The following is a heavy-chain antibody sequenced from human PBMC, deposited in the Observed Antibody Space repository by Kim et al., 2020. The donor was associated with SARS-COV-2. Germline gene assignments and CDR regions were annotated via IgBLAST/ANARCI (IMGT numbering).Heavy chain of an antibody. Sequence: SVKVSCKASGGTFSSYAISWVRQAPGQGLEWMGGIIPIFGTANYAQKFHGRVTITADESTSTAYMELSSLRSEDTAVYYCARGNSIAAVPGWFDPWGQGTLVTVSS. V-gene: IGHV1-69*13. CDR1: GGTFSSYA. CDR2: IIPIFGTA. D-gene: IGHD6-13*01. J-gene: IGHJ5*02. CDR3: ARGNSIAAVPGWFDP.